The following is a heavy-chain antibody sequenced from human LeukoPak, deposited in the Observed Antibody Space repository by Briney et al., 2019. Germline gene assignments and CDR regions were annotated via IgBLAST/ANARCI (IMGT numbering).Heavy chain of an antibody. D-gene: IGHD6-19*01. CDR1: GYTFTSYD. V-gene: IGHV1-8*01. J-gene: IGHJ4*02. Sequence: GASVKVSCKASGYTFTSYDINWVRQATGQGLEWMGWMNPNSGNTGYAQKFQGRVTMTRNTSISTAYMELSSLRSEDTAVYYCARGRVAGTKSLNPPDYWGQGTLVTVSS. CDR3: ARGRVAGTKSLNPPDY. CDR2: MNPNSGNT.